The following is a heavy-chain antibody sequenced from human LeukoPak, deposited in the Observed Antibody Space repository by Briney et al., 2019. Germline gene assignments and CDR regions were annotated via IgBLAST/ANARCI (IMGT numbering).Heavy chain of an antibody. D-gene: IGHD3-10*01. CDR2: ISGSGGST. CDR3: AKGVDIWFGEYNWSDP. J-gene: IGHJ5*02. CDR1: GFTFNNYA. Sequence: GGSLRLSCAASGFTFNNYAMSWVRQAPGKGLEWVSAISGSGGSTYYADSVKGRFTISRDISKNTLYLQMNSLRAEDTAVYYCAKGVDIWFGEYNWSDPWGQGTLVTVSS. V-gene: IGHV3-23*01.